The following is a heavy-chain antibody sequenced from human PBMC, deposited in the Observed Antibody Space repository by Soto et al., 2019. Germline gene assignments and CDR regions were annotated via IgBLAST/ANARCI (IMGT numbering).Heavy chain of an antibody. J-gene: IGHJ4*02. CDR2: IDNSGGIT. V-gene: IGHV3-23*05. CDR1: GFTFSTYA. D-gene: IGHD5-18*01. Sequence: GGSLRLSCAASGFTFSTYAMIWVRQAPGKGLEWVSTIDNSGGITYYADSVKGRFTISRDNSKNTLYLQMNSLRAEDTAVYYCAKGGYNYGFLFDCWGQGTLVTV. CDR3: AKGGYNYGFLFDC.